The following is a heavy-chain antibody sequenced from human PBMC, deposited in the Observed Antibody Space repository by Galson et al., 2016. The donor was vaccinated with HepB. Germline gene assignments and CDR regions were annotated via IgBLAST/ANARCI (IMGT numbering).Heavy chain of an antibody. CDR3: ARGHLVVPFSFYFDY. Sequence: CAISGDSVSSNSATWNWIRQSPSRGLEWLGRTYHTSNWYSDYAVSVKSRITINPDTSKNQFSLQPNSVTPEDTAVYYCARGHLVVPFSFYFDYWGQGSLVTVSS. CDR1: GDSVSSNSAT. D-gene: IGHD2-15*01. V-gene: IGHV6-1*01. J-gene: IGHJ4*02. CDR2: TYHTSNWYS.